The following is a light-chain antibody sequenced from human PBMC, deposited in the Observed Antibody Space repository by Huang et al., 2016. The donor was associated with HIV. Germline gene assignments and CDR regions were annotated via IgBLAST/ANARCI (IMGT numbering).Light chain of an antibody. J-gene: IGKJ4*01. CDR3: QQYNDWPPLT. CDR2: DAS. Sequence: EIEMTQSPATLSVSPGERATLSCRASHSVDSDLAWYQQKPGQAPRLLIYDASTRATGISAKFNGTGSGTEFSLSITNLQSEDFAVYYCQQYNDWPPLTFGEGTKVEI. CDR1: HSVDSD. V-gene: IGKV3-15*01.